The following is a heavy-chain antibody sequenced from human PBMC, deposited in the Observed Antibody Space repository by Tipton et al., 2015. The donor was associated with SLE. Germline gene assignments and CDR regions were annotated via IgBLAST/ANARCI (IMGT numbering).Heavy chain of an antibody. V-gene: IGHV4-59*01. CDR1: GGSISSYY. D-gene: IGHD7-27*01. Sequence: TLSLTCTVSGGSISSYYWTWIRQPPGKGLEWIGYILYSGSTDYNPSLKSRVTMSRDTSKNQISLKLTSVTAADAAVYYCARGAHTWGKYYFDYWGQGILVTVSS. J-gene: IGHJ4*02. CDR2: ILYSGST. CDR3: ARGAHTWGKYYFDY.